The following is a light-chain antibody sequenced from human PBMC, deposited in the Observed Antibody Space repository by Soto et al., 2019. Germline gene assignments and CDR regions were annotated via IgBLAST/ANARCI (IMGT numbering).Light chain of an antibody. CDR1: QSVSSSY. CDR3: KQYGSSPPIT. CDR2: GAS. V-gene: IGKV3-20*01. Sequence: EIVLTQSPGTLSLSPGERATLSCRASQSVSSSYLAWYQQKPGQAPRLLIYGASSRATGIPDRFSGSGSGTELTLTIRRLEPEDFAVYYCKQYGSSPPITFGQGTRLEIK. J-gene: IGKJ5*01.